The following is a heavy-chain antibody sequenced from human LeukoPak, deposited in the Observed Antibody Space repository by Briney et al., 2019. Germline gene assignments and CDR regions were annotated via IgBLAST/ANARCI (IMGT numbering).Heavy chain of an antibody. CDR2: IYYSGST. J-gene: IGHJ2*01. Sequence: SETLSLTCTVSGGSISSYYWSWIRQPPGKGLEWIGYIYYSGSTNYNPSLKSRVTISVDTSKNQFSLNLNSVTAADTAVYYCARAPPDDSSGYYQTNWYFDLWGRGTLVTVSS. V-gene: IGHV4-59*12. D-gene: IGHD3-22*01. CDR1: GGSISSYY. CDR3: ARAPPDDSSGYYQTNWYFDL.